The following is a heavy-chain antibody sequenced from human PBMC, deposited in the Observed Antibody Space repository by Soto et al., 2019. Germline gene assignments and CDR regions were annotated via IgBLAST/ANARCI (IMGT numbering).Heavy chain of an antibody. J-gene: IGHJ5*02. CDR2: ISSSSSYT. Sequence: GGSLRLSCAASGFTFSDYYMSWIRQAPGKGLEWVSYISSSSSYTNYADSVKGRFTISRDNAKNSLYLQMNSLRAEDTAVYYCARGKSDFHPFDPWGQGTLVTVSS. V-gene: IGHV3-11*06. CDR1: GFTFSDYY. CDR3: ARGKSDFHPFDP.